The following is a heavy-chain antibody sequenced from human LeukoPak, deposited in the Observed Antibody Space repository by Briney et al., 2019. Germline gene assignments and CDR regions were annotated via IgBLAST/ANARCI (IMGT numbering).Heavy chain of an antibody. D-gene: IGHD3-3*01. V-gene: IGHV3-66*01. CDR1: GLTVSSTY. CDR3: ARDLLEWYFDY. J-gene: IGHJ4*02. Sequence: GGSLRLSCAASGLTVSSTYMSGVRQTPAKGLEWVSVIYSGGSTYYADSVKGRFTISRDNSKNTLYLQMNSLRAEDTAVYYCARDLLEWYFDYWGQGTLVTVSS. CDR2: IYSGGST.